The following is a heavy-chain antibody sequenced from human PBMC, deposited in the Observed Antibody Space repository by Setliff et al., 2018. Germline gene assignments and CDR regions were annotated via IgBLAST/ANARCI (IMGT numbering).Heavy chain of an antibody. V-gene: IGHV1-46*01. CDR1: FPPSS. CDR3: ERAPLESVYNYGQGNYFDY. CDR2: INPSSGYA. J-gene: IGHJ4*02. Sequence: FPPSSIHWLRQAPGQGLELMGIINPSSGYANYAQKFQGRLTMTRDTSTRTVYMELTSLRAEDTAVYYCERAPLESVYNYGQGNYFDYWGQGTLVTVSS. D-gene: IGHD5-18*01.